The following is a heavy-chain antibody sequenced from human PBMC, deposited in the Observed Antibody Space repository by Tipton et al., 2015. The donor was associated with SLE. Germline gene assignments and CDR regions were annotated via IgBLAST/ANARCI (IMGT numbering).Heavy chain of an antibody. CDR1: SASVTIYT. CDR2: IYISGNT. Sequence: TLSLTCAVSSASVTIYTWSWIRQPAGKGLEWIGLIYISGNTNYNPSLRSRVTMSVDTSKNQISLTLRSVTAEDTGVYYCAREGDYYFDYWGQGTLLTVSS. J-gene: IGHJ4*02. CDR3: AREGDYYFDY. D-gene: IGHD2-21*02. V-gene: IGHV4-4*07.